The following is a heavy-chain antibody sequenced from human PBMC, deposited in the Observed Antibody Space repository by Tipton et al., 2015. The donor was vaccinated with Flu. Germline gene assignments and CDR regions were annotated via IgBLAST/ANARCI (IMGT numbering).Heavy chain of an antibody. CDR3: ARDPTRGSTSCL. V-gene: IGHV1-2*02. CDR2: INPNSGGT. Sequence: QLVQSGAEVKKPGASVKVSCKASGYNFTGYYMHWVRQAPGQGLEWMGWINPNSGGTKYDQKFKGRVTMTRDTSISTAYMELSRLRSDDTAVYYCARDPTRGSTSCLWGRGTLVTVSS. CDR1: GYNFTGYY. D-gene: IGHD6-6*01. J-gene: IGHJ2*01.